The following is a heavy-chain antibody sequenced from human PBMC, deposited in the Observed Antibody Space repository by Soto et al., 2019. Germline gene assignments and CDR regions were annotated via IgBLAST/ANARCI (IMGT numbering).Heavy chain of an antibody. CDR2: IYYSGST. CDR1: GGPISSYY. CDR3: ARIGGASVAGIVDY. J-gene: IGHJ4*02. D-gene: IGHD6-19*01. Sequence: SETLSLTCTVSGGPISSYYWSWIRQPPGKGLEWIGYIYYSGSTNYNPSLKSRVTISVDTSKNQFSLKLSSVTAADTAVYYCARIGGASVAGIVDYWGQGTLVTVSS. V-gene: IGHV4-59*01.